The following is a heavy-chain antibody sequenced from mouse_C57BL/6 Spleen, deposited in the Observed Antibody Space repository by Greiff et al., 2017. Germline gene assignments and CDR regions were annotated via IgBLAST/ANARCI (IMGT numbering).Heavy chain of an antibody. CDR3: AKICYGNHEYFDY. CDR2: IHPNSGST. Sequence: QVQLQQPGAELVKPGASVKLSCKASGYTFTSYWMHWVKQRPGQGLEWIGMIHPNSGSTNYNEKFKSKATLTVDKSSSTAYMQLSSLTSEDSAVYYCAKICYGNHEYFDYWGQGTTLTVSS. V-gene: IGHV1-64*01. J-gene: IGHJ2*01. D-gene: IGHD2-1*01. CDR1: GYTFTSYW.